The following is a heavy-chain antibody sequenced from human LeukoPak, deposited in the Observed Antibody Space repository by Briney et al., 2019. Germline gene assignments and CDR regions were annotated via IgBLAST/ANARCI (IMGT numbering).Heavy chain of an antibody. D-gene: IGHD4-11*01. CDR3: ARGPQDVTATDY. V-gene: IGHV3-48*03. CDR2: ISSSGSTI. CDR1: GFTFSSYE. Sequence: GGSLRLSCAASGFTFSSYEMNWVRQAPGKGLEWVSYISSSGSTIYYADSVKGRFTISRDNAKNSLYLQMNSLRAEDTAVYYCARGPQDVTATDYWGQGTLVTVSS. J-gene: IGHJ4*02.